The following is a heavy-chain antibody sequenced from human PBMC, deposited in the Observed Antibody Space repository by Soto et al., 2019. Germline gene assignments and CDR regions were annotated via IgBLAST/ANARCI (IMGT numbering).Heavy chain of an antibody. V-gene: IGHV1-46*01. CDR1: GYTFTSYY. CDR2: INPDGGRT. J-gene: IGHJ4*02. D-gene: IGHD2-15*01. Sequence: ASVKVSCKASGYTFTSYYMHWVRQAPGQGPEWMGIINPDGGRTSYAPKFQGRVTMTRDMSTSTHYMELSSLRSDDTAVYYCARENVPHGCSSNVADYWGQGTQVTVSS. CDR3: ARENVPHGCSSNVADY.